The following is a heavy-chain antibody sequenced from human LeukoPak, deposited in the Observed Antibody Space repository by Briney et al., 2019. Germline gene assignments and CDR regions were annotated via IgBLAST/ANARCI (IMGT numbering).Heavy chain of an antibody. Sequence: GGSLRLSCAASGFTFDDYAMHWVRQAPGKGPEWVAGINWNSGGIGYADSVKGRFTISRDNAKNHLYLQLNSLRAEDTALYYCAKDKEDSRDYYYVFDFWGQGTLVTVSS. J-gene: IGHJ4*02. D-gene: IGHD3-22*01. CDR2: INWNSGGI. V-gene: IGHV3-9*01. CDR3: AKDKEDSRDYYYVFDF. CDR1: GFTFDDYA.